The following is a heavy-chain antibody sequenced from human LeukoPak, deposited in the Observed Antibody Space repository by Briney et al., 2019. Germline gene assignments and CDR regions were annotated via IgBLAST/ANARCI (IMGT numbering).Heavy chain of an antibody. CDR3: ARFGYCSGGSCYTEPHFDY. D-gene: IGHD2-15*01. CDR1: GGSISSGSYY. J-gene: IGHJ4*02. Sequence: SQTLSLTCTVSGGSISSGSYYWSWIRQPAGKGLEWIGRIYHSGSTYYNPSLKSRVTISVDRSKNQFSLKLSSVTAADTAVYYCARFGYCSGGSCYTEPHFDYWGQGTLVTVSS. V-gene: IGHV4-61*02. CDR2: IYHSGST.